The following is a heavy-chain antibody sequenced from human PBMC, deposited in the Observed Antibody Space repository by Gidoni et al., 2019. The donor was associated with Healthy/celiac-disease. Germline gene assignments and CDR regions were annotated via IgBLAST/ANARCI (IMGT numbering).Heavy chain of an antibody. V-gene: IGHV3-23*01. Sequence: EVQLLESGGGLVQPGGSLRLSCAAAGFTFSSSSMSWVRQAPGKGLEWVSAISGSGGSTYYADSVKGRFTIARDNSKNTLYLQMNSLRAEDTAVYYCAKERGFRRWSACDIWGQGTMVTVSS. CDR3: AKERGFRRWSACDI. J-gene: IGHJ3*02. CDR1: GFTFSSSS. CDR2: ISGSGGST. D-gene: IGHD2-15*01.